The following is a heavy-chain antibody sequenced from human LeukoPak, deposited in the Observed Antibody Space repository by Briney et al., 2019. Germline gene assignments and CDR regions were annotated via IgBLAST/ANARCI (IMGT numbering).Heavy chain of an antibody. J-gene: IGHJ4*02. V-gene: IGHV3-21*01. Sequence: GGSLRLSCAASGFTFSSSSMNWVRQAPGKGLEWVSSLSSNSAYIYYADSVKGRFAISRDNAKNSLYLQMNSLRAEDAAVYYCARTLGPKYSSSWYGYWGQGTLVTVSS. CDR2: LSSNSAYI. CDR1: GFTFSSSS. D-gene: IGHD6-13*01. CDR3: ARTLGPKYSSSWYGY.